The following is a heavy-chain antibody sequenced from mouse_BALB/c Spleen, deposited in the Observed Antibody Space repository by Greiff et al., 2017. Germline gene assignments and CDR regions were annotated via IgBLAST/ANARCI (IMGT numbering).Heavy chain of an antibody. CDR1: GYTFSSYW. J-gene: IGHJ3*01. D-gene: IGHD2-1*01. CDR3: ARSGGNYEGWFAY. Sequence: VQLQQSGAELMKPGASVKISCKATGYTFSSYWIEWVKQRPGHGLEWIGEILPGSGSTNYNEKFKGKATFTADTSSNTAYMQLSSLTSEDSAVYYCARSGGNYEGWFAYWGQGTLVTVSA. CDR2: ILPGSGST. V-gene: IGHV1-9*01.